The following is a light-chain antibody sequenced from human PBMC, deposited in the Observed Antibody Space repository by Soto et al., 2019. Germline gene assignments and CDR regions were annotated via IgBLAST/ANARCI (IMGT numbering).Light chain of an antibody. J-gene: IGKJ1*01. CDR1: QSISTW. CDR3: QQYDTYPWT. CDR2: DAS. Sequence: DIQMTQSPSTLSTSVGDRVSITCRASQSISTWLAWYQQKQGKAPQLLIYDASNLESGVPSRFSGSGSGTELTITINSLQPDDFETYDCQQYDTYPWTFGHGTKVDIK. V-gene: IGKV1-5*01.